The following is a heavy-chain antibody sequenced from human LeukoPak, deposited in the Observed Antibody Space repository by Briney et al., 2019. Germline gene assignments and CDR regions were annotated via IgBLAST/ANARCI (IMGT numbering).Heavy chain of an antibody. J-gene: IGHJ4*02. CDR1: GFTFISYA. CDR2: VSYDGSDK. Sequence: GGSLRLSCAASGFTFISYAMNWVRQAPGKGLEWVALVSYDGSDKYYADSVKGRFTISRDNSKNTLYLQMNSLRGEDTAVYYCAKAHLLDWLLPFDYWGQGTLVTVSS. D-gene: IGHD3/OR15-3a*01. CDR3: AKAHLLDWLLPFDY. V-gene: IGHV3-30*18.